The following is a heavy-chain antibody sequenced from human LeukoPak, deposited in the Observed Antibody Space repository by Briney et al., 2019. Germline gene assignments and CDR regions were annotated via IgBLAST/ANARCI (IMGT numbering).Heavy chain of an antibody. CDR2: IWYDGSNK. CDR1: GFTFSSYG. CDR3: AKDGLTDSSSSNWFDP. Sequence: GGSLRLSCAASGFTFSSYGMHWVRQAPGKGLEWVAVIWYDGSNKYYADSVKGRFTISRDNSKNTLYLQMNSLRAEDPAVYYCAKDGLTDSSSSNWFDPWGQGTLVTVSS. V-gene: IGHV3-33*06. D-gene: IGHD6-13*01. J-gene: IGHJ5*02.